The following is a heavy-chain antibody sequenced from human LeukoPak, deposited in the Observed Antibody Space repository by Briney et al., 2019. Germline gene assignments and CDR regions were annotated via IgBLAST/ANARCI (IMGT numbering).Heavy chain of an antibody. CDR1: GYTFTSYY. V-gene: IGHV1-46*01. Sequence: ASVKVSCKASGYTFTSYYMHWVRQAPGQGLEWMGTINPSGGSTSYAQKFQGRVTMTRDTSTSTVYMELSSLRSEDTAVYYCARARRFGVVINYFDYWGQGTLVTVSS. CDR2: INPSGGST. J-gene: IGHJ4*02. CDR3: ARARRFGVVINYFDY. D-gene: IGHD3-3*01.